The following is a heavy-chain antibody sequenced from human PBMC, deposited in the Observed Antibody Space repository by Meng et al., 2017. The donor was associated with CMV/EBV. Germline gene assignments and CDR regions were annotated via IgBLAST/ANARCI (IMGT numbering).Heavy chain of an antibody. J-gene: IGHJ5*02. D-gene: IGHD3-3*01. Sequence: LRLQESGPGLVKPSETLSLPCTVSGGSISSSSYYWGWIRQPPGKGLEWIGSIYYSGSTYYNPSLKSRVTISVDTSKNQFSLKLSSVTAADTAVYYCASRITIFGVVTAFDPWGQGTLVTVSS. V-gene: IGHV4-39*07. CDR2: IYYSGST. CDR1: GGSISSSSYY. CDR3: ASRITIFGVVTAFDP.